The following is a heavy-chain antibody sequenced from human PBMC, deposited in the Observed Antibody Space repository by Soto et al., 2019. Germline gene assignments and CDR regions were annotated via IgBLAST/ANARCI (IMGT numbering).Heavy chain of an antibody. CDR3: AKGGPGASSGLFEY. CDR1: GFIVTSNY. J-gene: IGHJ4*02. V-gene: IGHV3-53*01. D-gene: IGHD3-10*01. Sequence: GSLWLSWSSSGFIVTSNYMSWVRHAPGKGLEWVSVIYSDGTTNYAESVKGRFTISRDNSKNTVYLQMNSLRAEDTAVYYCAKGGPGASSGLFEYWGQGTLVTVSS. CDR2: IYSDGTT.